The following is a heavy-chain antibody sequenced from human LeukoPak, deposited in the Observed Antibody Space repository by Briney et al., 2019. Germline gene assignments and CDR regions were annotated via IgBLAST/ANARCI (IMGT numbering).Heavy chain of an antibody. CDR3: ARVRCSGGSCYGRPWWFDP. CDR1: GYTFTSYD. D-gene: IGHD2-15*01. J-gene: IGHJ5*02. CDR2: MNPNSGNT. V-gene: IGHV1-8*01. Sequence: GASVKVSCKASGYTFTSYDINWVRQATRQGLEWMGWMNPNSGNTGYAQKFQGRVTMTRNTSISTAYMELSSLRSEDTAVYYCARVRCSGGSCYGRPWWFDPWGQGTLVTVSS.